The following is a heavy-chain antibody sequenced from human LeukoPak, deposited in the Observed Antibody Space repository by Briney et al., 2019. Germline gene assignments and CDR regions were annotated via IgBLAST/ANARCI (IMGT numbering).Heavy chain of an antibody. D-gene: IGHD3-9*01. Sequence: GGSLRLSCAASGFNFSSYWMSWVRQAPGKGLEWVANIKQDGSEKYYVDSVKGRFTISRDNVKNSLYLQMNSLRAEDTAVYYCARRYFDSWGQGTLVTVSS. CDR2: IKQDGSEK. V-gene: IGHV3-7*03. J-gene: IGHJ4*02. CDR1: GFNFSSYW. CDR3: ARRYFDS.